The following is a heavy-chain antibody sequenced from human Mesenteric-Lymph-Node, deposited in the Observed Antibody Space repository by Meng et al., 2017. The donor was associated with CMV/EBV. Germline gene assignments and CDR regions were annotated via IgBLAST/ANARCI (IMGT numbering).Heavy chain of an antibody. CDR2: VDAGNGNT. CDR1: GYTLTNYA. D-gene: IGHD5-12*01. J-gene: IGHJ4*02. V-gene: IGHV1-3*01. CDR3: ARMDGYSGYDSPQGDY. Sequence: SGYTLTNYAIHWVRQAPGQRLEWMGWVDAGNGNTKYSQKFQGRVTITRDTSASTAYMELSSLRSEDTAVYYCARMDGYSGYDSPQGDYWGQGTLVTVSS.